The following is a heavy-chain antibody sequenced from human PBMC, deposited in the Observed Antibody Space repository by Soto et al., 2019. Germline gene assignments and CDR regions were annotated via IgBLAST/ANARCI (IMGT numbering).Heavy chain of an antibody. J-gene: IGHJ4*02. CDR2: IIPIFGTA. V-gene: IGHV1-69*01. CDR1: GGTFSSYA. Sequence: QVQLVQSGAEVKKPGSSVKVSCKASGGTFSSYAISWVRQAPGQGLEWTGGIIPIFGTANYAQKFQGRVTITADESTSTAYMELSSLRSEDTAVYYCARDQAGYYYGSGNSWGQGTLVTVSS. D-gene: IGHD3-10*01. CDR3: ARDQAGYYYGSGNS.